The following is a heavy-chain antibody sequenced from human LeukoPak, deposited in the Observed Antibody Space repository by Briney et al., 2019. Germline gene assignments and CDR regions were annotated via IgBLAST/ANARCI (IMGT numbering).Heavy chain of an antibody. CDR2: INTDGSST. D-gene: IGHD5-24*01. CDR1: GFIFSSYW. Sequence: GGSLRLSCAASGFIFSSYWMHWVRQVPGKGLVWVSRINTDGSSTTYADSVKGRFTISRYNAKNTLYLQMNSLRAEDTAVYYCARGTNGYNYGYLDYWGQGTLVTVSS. CDR3: ARGTNGYNYGYLDY. V-gene: IGHV3-74*01. J-gene: IGHJ4*02.